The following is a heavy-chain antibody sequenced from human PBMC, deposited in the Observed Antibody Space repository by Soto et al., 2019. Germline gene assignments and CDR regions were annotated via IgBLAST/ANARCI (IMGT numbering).Heavy chain of an antibody. J-gene: IGHJ6*02. Sequence: QVQLVQSGAEVKKPGSSVKVSCKASGGTFSSYAISWVRQAPGQGLEWMGGIIPIFGIANYAQKFQGRVTITADESTSTAYMELSSLRSEDTAGYYCARTITYSSSWYDPSGGYYYGMDVWGQGTTVTVSS. CDR1: GGTFSSYA. V-gene: IGHV1-69*12. D-gene: IGHD6-13*01. CDR2: IIPIFGIA. CDR3: ARTITYSSSWYDPSGGYYYGMDV.